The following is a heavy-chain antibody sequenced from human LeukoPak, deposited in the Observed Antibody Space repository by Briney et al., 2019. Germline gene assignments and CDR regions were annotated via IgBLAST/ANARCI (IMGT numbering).Heavy chain of an antibody. J-gene: IGHJ4*02. D-gene: IGHD3-3*01. Sequence: SETLSLTCTVSGGSISSYYWSWIRQPPGKGLEWIGYIYYSGSTSYNPSLKSRVTISVDTSKNQFSLKLSSVTAADTAVYYCARSYYDFWNGFYYFDYWGQGTLVTVSS. V-gene: IGHV4-59*01. CDR1: GGSISSYY. CDR2: IYYSGST. CDR3: ARSYYDFWNGFYYFDY.